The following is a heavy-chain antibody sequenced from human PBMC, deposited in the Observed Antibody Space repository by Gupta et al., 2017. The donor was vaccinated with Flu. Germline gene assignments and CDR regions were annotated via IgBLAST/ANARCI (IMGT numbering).Heavy chain of an antibody. CDR2: INHSGST. Sequence: IGEINHSGSTNYNPFLKSRVTISVDTSKNQFSLKLSSVTAADTAVYYCARSDVDCSSTSCYVRFYYYYGMDVWGQGTTVTVSS. J-gene: IGHJ6*02. V-gene: IGHV4-34*01. CDR3: ARSDVDCSSTSCYVRFYYYYGMDV. D-gene: IGHD2-2*01.